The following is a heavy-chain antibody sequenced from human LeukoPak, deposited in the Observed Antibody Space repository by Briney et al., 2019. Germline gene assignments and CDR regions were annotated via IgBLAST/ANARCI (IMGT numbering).Heavy chain of an antibody. J-gene: IGHJ4*02. Sequence: GASVKVSCKASGGTFSSYAISWVRQAPGQGLEWMGRIIPILGIANYAQKFQGRVTITADKSTSTAYMELSSLRSEDTAVYYCASLYGSGSYFDYWGQGTLATVSS. CDR3: ASLYGSGSYFDY. D-gene: IGHD3-10*01. CDR2: IIPILGIA. V-gene: IGHV1-69*04. CDR1: GGTFSSYA.